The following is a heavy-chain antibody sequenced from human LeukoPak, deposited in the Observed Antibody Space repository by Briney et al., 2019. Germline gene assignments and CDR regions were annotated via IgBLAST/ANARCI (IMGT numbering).Heavy chain of an antibody. CDR1: GGSISSYY. J-gene: IGHJ3*02. CDR2: VYYSGST. Sequence: SETLSLTCTVSGGSISSYYWSWIRQPPGKGLEWIGYVYYSGSTTYNPSLKSRVTISVDTSKTQFSLKLSSVTAADTAVYYCARDSYPNAFDIWGQGTMVTVSS. V-gene: IGHV4-59*01. CDR3: ARDSYPNAFDI. D-gene: IGHD3-16*02.